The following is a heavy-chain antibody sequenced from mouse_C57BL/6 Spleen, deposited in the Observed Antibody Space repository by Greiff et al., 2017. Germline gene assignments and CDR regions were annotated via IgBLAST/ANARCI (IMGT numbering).Heavy chain of an antibody. Sequence: VQLQQSGPELVKPGASVKISCKASGYSFTGYYMNWVKQSPEKSLEWIGEINPSTGGTTYNQKFKAKATLTVDKSSSTAYMQLKSLTSEDSAVYYCANPDAIDYWGQGTSVTVSS. CDR3: ANPDAIDY. CDR2: INPSTGGT. J-gene: IGHJ4*01. CDR1: GYSFTGYY. V-gene: IGHV1-42*01.